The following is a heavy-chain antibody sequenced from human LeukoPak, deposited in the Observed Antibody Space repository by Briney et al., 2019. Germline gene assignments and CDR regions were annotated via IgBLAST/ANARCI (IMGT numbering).Heavy chain of an antibody. CDR1: GYIFSDYY. J-gene: IGHJ5*02. V-gene: IGHV1-2*02. D-gene: IGHD5-12*01. CDR2: MNCNSGGT. CDR3: ASMGFSGYAP. Sequence: ASVKVSCKASGYIFSDYYIHWVRQAPGQGLEWMGWMNCNSGGTKYAQKFQGRVTMTRDTSISTAYMELSSLRSDDTAVYYCASMGFSGYAPWGQGTLVTVSS.